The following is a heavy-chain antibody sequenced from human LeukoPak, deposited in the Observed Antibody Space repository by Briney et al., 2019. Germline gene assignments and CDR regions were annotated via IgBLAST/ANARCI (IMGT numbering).Heavy chain of an antibody. CDR1: GFTFSSYD. D-gene: IGHD7-27*01. V-gene: IGHV3-23*01. J-gene: IGHJ3*02. CDR3: ANRRLGRGAFDI. CDR2: ISGSDEST. Sequence: GGSLRLSCAPSGFTFSSYDMSWIRQAPGKGLEWVSEISGSDESTKYVDSVKGRFTISRDNSKNTLYLLLNSLRVDDTAVYYCANRRLGRGAFDIWGQGTMVTVSS.